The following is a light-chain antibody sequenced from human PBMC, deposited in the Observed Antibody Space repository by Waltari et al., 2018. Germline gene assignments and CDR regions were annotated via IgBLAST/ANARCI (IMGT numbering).Light chain of an antibody. V-gene: IGLV1-44*01. CDR1: SSNIGRNT. CDR3: AAWDDSLNGVV. J-gene: IGLJ2*01. Sequence: QSVLTQPPSASGPPGQRVTISCSGSSSNIGRNTVNWYQQLPGTAPKLLIYSKNQRPSGVPDRFSGSKSGTSASLAISGLQSEDEADYYCAAWDDSLNGVVFGGGTKLTVL. CDR2: SKN.